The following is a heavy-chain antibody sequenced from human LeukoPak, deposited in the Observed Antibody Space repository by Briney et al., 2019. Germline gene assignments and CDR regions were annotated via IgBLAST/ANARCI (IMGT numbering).Heavy chain of an antibody. CDR3: AGTNYSSGWYYYFDY. Sequence: SETLSLTCTVSGGSISSYYWSWIRQPPGKGLEWIGYIYYSGSTNYNPSLKSRVTISVDTSKNQFSLKLSSVTAADTAVYYCAGTNYSSGWYYYFDYWGQGTLVTVSS. D-gene: IGHD6-19*01. CDR1: GGSISSYY. J-gene: IGHJ4*02. CDR2: IYYSGST. V-gene: IGHV4-59*08.